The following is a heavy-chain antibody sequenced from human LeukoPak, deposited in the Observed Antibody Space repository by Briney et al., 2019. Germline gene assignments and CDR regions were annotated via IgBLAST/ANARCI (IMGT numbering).Heavy chain of an antibody. D-gene: IGHD6-13*01. CDR1: GYTFTSYG. J-gene: IGHJ6*02. V-gene: IGHV1-18*01. CDR3: ARDAYSSSWYYYYGMDV. CDR2: ISAYNGNT. Sequence: ASVKVSCKASGYTFTSYGISWVRQAPGQGLEWMGWISAYNGNTNYAQKLQGRVTMTTDTSTSTAYMELRSLRSDDTAVNYCARDAYSSSWYYYYGMDVWGQGTTVTVSS.